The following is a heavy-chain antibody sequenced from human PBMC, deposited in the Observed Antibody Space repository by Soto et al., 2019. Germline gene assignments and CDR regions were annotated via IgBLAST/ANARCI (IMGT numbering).Heavy chain of an antibody. CDR3: AVDRDHDFWSGYVPFDY. V-gene: IGHV3-23*01. Sequence: GGSVRLSCVVSGFDFRSFDMSWVRQAPGKGLEWVSGISVSGGNTYYADSLEGRFTISRDNSKNTLFLRMDSLRGEDTAIYYCAVDRDHDFWSGYVPFDYWGQGTLVTVSS. D-gene: IGHD3-3*01. CDR1: GFDFRSFD. J-gene: IGHJ4*02. CDR2: ISVSGGNT.